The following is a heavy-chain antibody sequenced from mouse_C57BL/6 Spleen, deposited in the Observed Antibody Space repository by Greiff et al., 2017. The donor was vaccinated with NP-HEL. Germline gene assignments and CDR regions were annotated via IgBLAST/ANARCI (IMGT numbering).Heavy chain of an antibody. CDR3: ARWDGYFYFDY. CDR1: GYTFTDYN. D-gene: IGHD2-3*01. J-gene: IGHJ2*01. CDR2: INPNNGGT. V-gene: IGHV1-22*01. Sequence: EVQLQQSGPELVKPGASVKMSCKASGYTFTDYNMHWVKQSHGKSLEWIGYINPNNGGTSYNQKFKGKATLTVNKSSSTVYMELRSLTAEDSAVYYCARWDGYFYFDYWGQGTTLTVSS.